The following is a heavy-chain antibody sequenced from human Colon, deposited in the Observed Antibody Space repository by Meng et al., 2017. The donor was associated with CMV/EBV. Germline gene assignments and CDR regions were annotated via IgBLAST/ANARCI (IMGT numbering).Heavy chain of an antibody. CDR2: ISGGGDIT. J-gene: IGHJ4*02. CDR3: AKVRRRGIDH. V-gene: IGHV3-23*01. D-gene: IGHD3-16*01. CDR1: GFTFSGYA. Sequence: GGSLRLSCAASGFTFSGYAMTWVRQAPGKGLEWVSRISGGGDITYHADSAKGRFTISRDNSNNTLYVQMNSLRAEDTAVYYCAKVRRRGIDHWGQGTLVTVSS.